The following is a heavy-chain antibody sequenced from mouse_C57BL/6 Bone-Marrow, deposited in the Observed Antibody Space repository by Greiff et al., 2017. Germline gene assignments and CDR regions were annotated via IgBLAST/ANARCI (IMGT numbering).Heavy chain of an antibody. D-gene: IGHD4-1*01. J-gene: IGHJ3*01. Sequence: EVKLVESGGGLVKPGGSLKLSCAASGFTFGSYAMSWVRQTPEKRLEWVATISDGGSYTYYPDNVKGRFTISRDNAKNNLYLQMSHLKSEDTAMYYCARVRAGTGFAYWGQGTLVTVSA. V-gene: IGHV5-4*03. CDR3: ARVRAGTGFAY. CDR2: ISDGGSYT. CDR1: GFTFGSYA.